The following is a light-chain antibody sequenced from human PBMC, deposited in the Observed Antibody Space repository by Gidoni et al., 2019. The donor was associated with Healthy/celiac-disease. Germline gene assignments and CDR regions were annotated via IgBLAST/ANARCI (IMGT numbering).Light chain of an antibody. CDR2: GAS. J-gene: IGKJ4*01. CDR1: QSVSSSY. V-gene: IGKV3-20*01. CDR3: QQYGSSRLT. Sequence: EIVLTQSPGTLSLSPGERATLSCRASQSVSSSYLAWYQQKPGQAPRLLIYGASSRATDIPDRFSGSGSGTDFTLTISRLEAEDFAVYYCQQYGSSRLTFXGXTKVEIK.